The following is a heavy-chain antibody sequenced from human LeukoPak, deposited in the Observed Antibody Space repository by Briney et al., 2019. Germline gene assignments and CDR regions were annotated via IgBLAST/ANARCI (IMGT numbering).Heavy chain of an antibody. CDR2: IYSGGST. D-gene: IGHD6-19*01. V-gene: IGHV3-66*02. CDR1: GLTVCSNY. CDR3: ARAEGYSSGWPYFVY. Sequence: GGSLRLSCAAHGLTVCSNYMRWVRQAPGKGLEWVSGIYSGGSTYYEDPVKSRFTTSRNNSKNPLYLQMTSLGAKNTSVYYCARAEGYSSGWPYFVYRGERALVTASS. J-gene: IGHJ4*02.